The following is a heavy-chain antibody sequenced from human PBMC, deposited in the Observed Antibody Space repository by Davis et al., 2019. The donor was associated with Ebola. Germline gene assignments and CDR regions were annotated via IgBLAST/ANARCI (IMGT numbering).Heavy chain of an antibody. D-gene: IGHD3-10*01. CDR2: ISSSGSTI. CDR3: SKDPAFYSFGDVFYYYYGMDV. CDR1: GFTFRRYE. Sequence: SLKISCAAPGFTFRRYELNSVRQAPVKGLEWVSYISSSGSTIYYADSVQGRFTISRDNSKNTLYLQMNSLRAEDTAVYYCSKDPAFYSFGDVFYYYYGMDVWGQGTTVTVSS. J-gene: IGHJ6*02. V-gene: IGHV3-48*03.